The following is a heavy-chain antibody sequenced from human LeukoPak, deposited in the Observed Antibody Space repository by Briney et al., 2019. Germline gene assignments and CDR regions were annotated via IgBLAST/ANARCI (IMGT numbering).Heavy chain of an antibody. CDR3: ARLPAYDFWSGYSDY. Sequence: SETLSLTCAVYGGSFSGYYWSWIRQPPGKGLEWIGEINHSGSTNYNPSLKSRVTISVDTSKNQFSLKLSSVTAADTAVYYCARLPAYDFWSGYSDYWGRGTLVTVSS. CDR2: INHSGST. J-gene: IGHJ4*02. D-gene: IGHD3-3*01. V-gene: IGHV4-34*01. CDR1: GGSFSGYY.